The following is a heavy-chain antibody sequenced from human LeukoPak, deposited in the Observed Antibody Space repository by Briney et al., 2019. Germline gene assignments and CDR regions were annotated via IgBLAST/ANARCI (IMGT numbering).Heavy chain of an antibody. CDR2: IYYSGST. V-gene: IGHV4-59*12. J-gene: IGHJ6*02. D-gene: IGHD2-15*01. CDR3: ARFVVAARYYYYGMDV. Sequence: SETLSLTCTVSGGSISSYYWSWIRQPPGKGLEWIGYIYYSGSTNYNPSLKSRVTISVDTSKNQFSLKPSSVTAADTAVYYCARFVVAARYYYYGMDVWGQGTTVTVSS. CDR1: GGSISSYY.